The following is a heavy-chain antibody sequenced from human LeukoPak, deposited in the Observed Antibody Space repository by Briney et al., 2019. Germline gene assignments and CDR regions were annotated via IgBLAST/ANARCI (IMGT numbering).Heavy chain of an antibody. J-gene: IGHJ3*02. CDR1: GYTFTSYY. V-gene: IGHV1-46*01. Sequence: ASVKVSCKASGYTFTSYYMHWVRQAPGQGLEWMGIINPSGGSTSYAQKFQDRVTMTRDTSTSTVYMELSSLRSEDTAVYYCARNHDYGDPRGAFDIWGQGTMVTVSS. CDR3: ARNHDYGDPRGAFDI. CDR2: INPSGGST. D-gene: IGHD4-17*01.